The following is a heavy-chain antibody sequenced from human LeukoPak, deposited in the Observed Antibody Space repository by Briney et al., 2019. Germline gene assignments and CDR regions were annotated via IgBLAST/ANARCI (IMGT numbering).Heavy chain of an antibody. V-gene: IGHV3-7*01. D-gene: IGHD3-22*01. CDR2: INQDESEK. Sequence: PGGSLRLSCAASGFTFSSYWMSWVRQAPGKGLEWVANINQDESEKYYVDSVKGRFTISRDNAENSLYLQMNSLRAEDTAVYYCARAGDYDSSGYWSFDYWGQGTLVTVSS. CDR3: ARAGDYDSSGYWSFDY. J-gene: IGHJ4*02. CDR1: GFTFSSYW.